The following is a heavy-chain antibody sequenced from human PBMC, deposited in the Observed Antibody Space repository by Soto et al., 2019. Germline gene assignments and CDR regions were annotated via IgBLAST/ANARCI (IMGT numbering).Heavy chain of an antibody. D-gene: IGHD3-3*01. CDR1: GGSISSGDYY. CDR3: ARWWSGSRQGFDP. Sequence: QVQLQESGPGLVKPSQTLSLTCTVSGGSISSGDYYWSWIRQHPGKGLEWIGYIYYSGSTYYNPCLKSRVTXSXDPXKNQFSLKLSSVTAADTAVYYCARWWSGSRQGFDPWGQGTLVTVSS. J-gene: IGHJ5*02. V-gene: IGHV4-31*03. CDR2: IYYSGST.